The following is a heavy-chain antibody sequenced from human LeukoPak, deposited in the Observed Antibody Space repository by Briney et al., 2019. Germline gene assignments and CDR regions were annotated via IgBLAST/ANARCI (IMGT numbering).Heavy chain of an antibody. CDR3: AKEVLLWFGDGFDY. CDR2: ISYDGSNK. J-gene: IGHJ4*02. Sequence: GGSLRLSCAASGFTFSSYAMHWVRQAPGKGLEWVAVISYDGSNKYYADSVKGRFTISRDNSKNTLYLQMNSLRAEDTAVYYCAKEVLLWFGDGFDYWGQGTLVTVSS. D-gene: IGHD3-10*01. V-gene: IGHV3-30*04. CDR1: GFTFSSYA.